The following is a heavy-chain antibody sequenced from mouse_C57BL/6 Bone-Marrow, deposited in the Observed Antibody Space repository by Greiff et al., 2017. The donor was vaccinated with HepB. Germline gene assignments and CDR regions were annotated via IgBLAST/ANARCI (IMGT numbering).Heavy chain of an antibody. CDR3: ARRYYGSSYSAWFAY. CDR1: GFTFSSYG. CDR2: ISSGGSYT. Sequence: DVMLVESGGDLVKPGGSLKLSCAASGFTFSSYGMSWVRQTPDKRLEWVATISSGGSYTYYPDSVKGRFTISRDNAKNTLYLQMSSLKSEDTARYYCARRYYGSSYSAWFAYWGQGTLVTVSA. J-gene: IGHJ3*01. V-gene: IGHV5-6*02. D-gene: IGHD1-1*01.